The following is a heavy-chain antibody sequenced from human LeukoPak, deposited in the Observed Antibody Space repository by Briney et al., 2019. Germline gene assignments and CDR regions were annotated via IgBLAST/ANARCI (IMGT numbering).Heavy chain of an antibody. Sequence: SETLSLTCAVYGGSFSGYYWSWIRQPPGKGLEWIGEINHSGSTNYNPSLKSRVTISVDTSKNQFSLKLSSVTAADTAVYYCARSSRKGYRSNYYGMGVWGQGTTVTVSS. CDR2: INHSGST. J-gene: IGHJ6*02. CDR3: ARSSRKGYRSNYYGMGV. CDR1: GGSFSGYY. D-gene: IGHD3-16*02. V-gene: IGHV4-34*01.